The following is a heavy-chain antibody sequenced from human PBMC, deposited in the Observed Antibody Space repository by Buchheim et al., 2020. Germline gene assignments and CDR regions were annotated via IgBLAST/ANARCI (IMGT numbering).Heavy chain of an antibody. CDR3: VRGFKNRDPSFDY. J-gene: IGHJ4*02. V-gene: IGHV5-51*01. CDR1: GYTFTDFW. Sequence: EVRLVQSGAEVKKPGESLKISCEGSGYTFTDFWIGWVRQMPGKGLEWMGIIYPIDSYARNSPSFQGNVTISVDTAIRTAYLQWDSLQVSDSAIYYCVRGFKNRDPSFDYWGQGTL. CDR2: IYPIDSYA. D-gene: IGHD1-14*01.